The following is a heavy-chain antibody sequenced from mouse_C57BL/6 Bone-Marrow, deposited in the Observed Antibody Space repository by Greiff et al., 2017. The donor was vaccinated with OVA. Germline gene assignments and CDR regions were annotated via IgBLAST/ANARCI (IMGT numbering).Heavy chain of an antibody. J-gene: IGHJ2*01. V-gene: IGHV1-15*01. CDR2: IDPETGGT. CDR3: TIYYGNYVDFDY. D-gene: IGHD2-1*01. CDR1: GYTFTDYE. Sequence: VKLVESGAELVRPGASVTLSCKASGYTFTDYEMHWVKQTPVHGLEWIGAIDPETGGTAYNQKFKGKAILTADKSSSTAYMELRRLTSEDSAVYYCTIYYGNYVDFDYWGQGTTLTVSS.